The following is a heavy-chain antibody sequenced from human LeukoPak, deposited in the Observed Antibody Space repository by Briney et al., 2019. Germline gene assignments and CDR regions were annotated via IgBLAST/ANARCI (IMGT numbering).Heavy chain of an antibody. Sequence: ASVKVSCKVSGYTLTELSMHWVRQAPGKGLEWMGGFDPEDGETIHAQKFQGRVTMTEDTSTDTAYMELSSLRSEDTAVYYCATALVGATTEGGSVDYWGQGTLVTVSS. J-gene: IGHJ4*02. CDR3: ATALVGATTEGGSVDY. CDR1: GYTLTELS. D-gene: IGHD1-26*01. CDR2: FDPEDGET. V-gene: IGHV1-24*01.